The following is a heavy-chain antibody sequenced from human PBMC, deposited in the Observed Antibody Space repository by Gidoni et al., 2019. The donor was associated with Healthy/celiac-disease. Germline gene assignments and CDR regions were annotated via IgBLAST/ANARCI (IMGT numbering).Heavy chain of an antibody. CDR3: ARDAAYSSSGPPLY. V-gene: IGHV3-21*01. J-gene: IGHJ4*02. Sequence: EVQLVESGGGLVKPGGSLRLSCAASGFTFSSYSMNWVRQAPGKGLEWVSSISSSISYIYYADSVKGRFTISRDNAKNSLYLQMNSLRAEDTAVYYCARDAAYSSSGPPLYWGQGTLVTVSS. CDR2: ISSSISYI. CDR1: GFTFSSYS. D-gene: IGHD6-6*01.